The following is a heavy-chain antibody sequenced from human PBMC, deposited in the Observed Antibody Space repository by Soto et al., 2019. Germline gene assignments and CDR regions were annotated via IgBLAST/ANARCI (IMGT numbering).Heavy chain of an antibody. CDR3: ARDLRMVYAIDFDY. Sequence: EVQLVESGGGLVQPGGSLRLSCAASGFTFSSYSMNWVRQAPGKGLEWVSYISSSGSTIYYADSVKGRFTISRDNAKNSLYLQMNSLRDEDTAVYDCARDLRMVYAIDFDYWGQGTLVTVS. D-gene: IGHD2-8*01. J-gene: IGHJ4*02. V-gene: IGHV3-48*02. CDR1: GFTFSSYS. CDR2: ISSSGSTI.